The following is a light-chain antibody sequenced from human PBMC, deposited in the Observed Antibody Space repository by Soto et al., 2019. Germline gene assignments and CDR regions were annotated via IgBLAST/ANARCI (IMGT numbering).Light chain of an antibody. CDR2: ATS. CDR3: QQYGDWPLT. J-gene: IGKJ4*01. Sequence: EIVVTQSPATLSVSPGERATLSCRASQSVGNNFAWYQQKPGQAPRLLIFATSTRAPGGPARFSGSGSGTDFTLTISSLQSEDFAVYYCQQYGDWPLTFGGGAKVEIE. V-gene: IGKV3-15*01. CDR1: QSVGNN.